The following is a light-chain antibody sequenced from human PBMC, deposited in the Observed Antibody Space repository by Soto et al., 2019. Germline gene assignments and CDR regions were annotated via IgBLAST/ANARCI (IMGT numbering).Light chain of an antibody. Sequence: SYELTEPPCVSVAPGQTARVACGGNHIGSKSVHWYQQKPGQAPILVVHDDSDRPSGIPERFSGSNSGNTATLTISRVEVEDEADYYCQVWDNLSDHYVFGSGTKVTVL. J-gene: IGLJ1*01. CDR2: DDS. V-gene: IGLV3-21*02. CDR3: QVWDNLSDHYV. CDR1: HIGSKS.